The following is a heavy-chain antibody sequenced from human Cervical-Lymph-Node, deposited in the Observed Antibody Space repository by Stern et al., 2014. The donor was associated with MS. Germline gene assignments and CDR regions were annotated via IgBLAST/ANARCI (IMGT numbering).Heavy chain of an antibody. CDR3: ARIIVTGAHPRVPNSYFDL. J-gene: IGHJ2*01. V-gene: IGHV1-69*01. D-gene: IGHD2/OR15-2a*01. CDR1: GGTFNTFA. CDR2: IITKFGSP. Sequence: QVQLVQSGAEVKMPGSSVKVSCKASGGTFNTFALSWVRQAPGQGLEWMGGIITKFGSPNYAQKFQDRITITADASTNRAYMELSGLRSDDTAIYYCARIIVTGAHPRVPNSYFDLWGRGTLVTVSS.